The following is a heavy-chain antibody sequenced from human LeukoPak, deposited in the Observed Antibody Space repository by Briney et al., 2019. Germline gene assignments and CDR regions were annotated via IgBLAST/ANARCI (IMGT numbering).Heavy chain of an antibody. CDR2: ISSSSSYI. D-gene: IGHD2-8*01. CDR3: AKDRCSNGIGCYYYYMDV. V-gene: IGHV3-21*01. CDR1: GFTFSSYS. Sequence: GGSLRLSCAASGFTFSSYSMSWVRQAPGKGLEWVPSISSSSSYIYYADSVKGRFTISRDNAKNSLYLQMNSLRAEDTAVYYCAKDRCSNGIGCYYYYMDVWGKGTTVTISS. J-gene: IGHJ6*03.